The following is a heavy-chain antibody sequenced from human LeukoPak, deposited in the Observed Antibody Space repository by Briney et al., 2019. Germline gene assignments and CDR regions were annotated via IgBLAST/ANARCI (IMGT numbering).Heavy chain of an antibody. V-gene: IGHV1-18*01. J-gene: IGHJ3*02. Sequence: ASVKVSCKASGYTFTSYGISWVRQAPGQGLEWMGWINTYNGNTNYAQKLRDRVTMTTDTSTSTVYMELRSLISDDTAVYYCARRDNDAFDIWGQGTMVTVSS. D-gene: IGHD2-15*01. CDR1: GYTFTSYG. CDR3: ARRDNDAFDI. CDR2: INTYNGNT.